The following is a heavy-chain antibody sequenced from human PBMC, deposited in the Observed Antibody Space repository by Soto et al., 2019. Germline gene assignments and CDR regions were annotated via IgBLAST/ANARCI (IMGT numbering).Heavy chain of an antibody. Sequence: GGSLRLSCAASGFTFSNYAINWVRQAPGKGLEWVSRINDNGGDTRYADSVKGRFTISRDDSKNTLYLQINNLRAEDTAVYFCARSGGGNYFDYWGQGTLVTVSS. CDR2: INDNGGDT. CDR1: GFTFSNYA. V-gene: IGHV3-23*01. D-gene: IGHD2-8*02. CDR3: ARSGGGNYFDY. J-gene: IGHJ4*02.